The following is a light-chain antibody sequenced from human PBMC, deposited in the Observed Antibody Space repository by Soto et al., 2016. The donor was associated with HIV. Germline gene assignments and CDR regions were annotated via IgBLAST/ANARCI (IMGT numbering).Light chain of an antibody. CDR3: QVWDSRSDHSYA. Sequence: SYVLTQPPSVSVAPGKTATITCGGDNIGYKSVHWYQQKSGQAPVLVVYDDSDRPAGIPERFSGSNSGNTATLSISSVEAGDEADYYCQVWDSRSDHSYAFGPGTKVNVL. CDR2: DDS. V-gene: IGLV3-21*03. CDR1: NIGYKS. J-gene: IGLJ1*01.